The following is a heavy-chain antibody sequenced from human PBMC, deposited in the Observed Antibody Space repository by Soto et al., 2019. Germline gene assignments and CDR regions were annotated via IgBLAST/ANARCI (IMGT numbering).Heavy chain of an antibody. J-gene: IGHJ5*02. CDR1: GFTFSSYA. Sequence: QVQLVESGGGVVQPGRSLRLSCAASGFTFSSYAMHWVRQAPGKGLEWVAVISYDGSNKYYADSVKGRFTISRDNSKNTLYLQMNSLRAEDTAVYYCARAVGERIGVLRFLEWLNWFDPWGQGTLVTVSS. CDR3: ARAVGERIGVLRFLEWLNWFDP. CDR2: ISYDGSNK. V-gene: IGHV3-30-3*01. D-gene: IGHD3-3*01.